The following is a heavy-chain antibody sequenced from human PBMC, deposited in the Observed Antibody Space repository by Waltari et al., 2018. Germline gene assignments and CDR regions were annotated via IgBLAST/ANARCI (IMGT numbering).Heavy chain of an antibody. CDR3: ARDTSI. Sequence: VQLVESGGGVVQPGRSLRLSCAASGFTFSSYSMNWVRQAPGKGLEWVSYISSSSSTIYYADSVKGRFTISRDNAKNSLYLQMNSLIAEDTAVYYCARDTSIWGQGTLVTVSS. V-gene: IGHV3-48*01. CDR2: ISSSSSTI. D-gene: IGHD6-6*01. CDR1: GFTFSSYS. J-gene: IGHJ4*02.